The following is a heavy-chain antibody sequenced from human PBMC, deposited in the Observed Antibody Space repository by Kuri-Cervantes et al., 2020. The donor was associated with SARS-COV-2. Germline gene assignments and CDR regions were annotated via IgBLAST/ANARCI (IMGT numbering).Heavy chain of an antibody. Sequence: GESLKISCAASGITFSSYAMSWVRQAPGKGLEWVSAISGSGGSTYYADSVKGRFTISRDNSKNTLYLQMNSLRAEDTAVYYCAYGTYYDILTGYLDFDYWGQGTLVTVSS. CDR2: ISGSGGST. D-gene: IGHD3-9*01. V-gene: IGHV3-23*01. J-gene: IGHJ4*02. CDR1: GITFSSYA. CDR3: AYGTYYDILTGYLDFDY.